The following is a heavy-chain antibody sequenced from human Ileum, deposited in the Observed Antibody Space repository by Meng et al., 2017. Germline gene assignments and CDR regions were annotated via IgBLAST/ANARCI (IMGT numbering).Heavy chain of an antibody. J-gene: IGHJ4*02. Sequence: SVQVSCQASHYTLNNYYIYWLRQAPGQGLEWMGLIKPGEDYTNYAQKFQGRVTVTRDMSTSTVYMELSSLRSEDTAVFYCAREERGGYFDYWGQGTLVTVSS. D-gene: IGHD1-26*01. CDR1: HYTLNNYY. V-gene: IGHV1-46*02. CDR2: IKPGEDYT. CDR3: AREERGGYFDY.